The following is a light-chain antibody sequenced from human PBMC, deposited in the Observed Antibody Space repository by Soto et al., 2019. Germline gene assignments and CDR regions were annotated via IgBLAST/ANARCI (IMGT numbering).Light chain of an antibody. CDR1: QSVLYSSNNNNY. Sequence: DIVMTQSPDSLAVSLGERATINCKSSQSVLYSSNNNNYLAWYQQRPGQPPPLLIDWASTRESGVPDRFSGGGSRTDFSLTISSLRAGDVAVYDFQQYDDTPLTFGGRTRVEIK. J-gene: IGKJ4*01. CDR2: WAS. CDR3: QQYDDTPLT. V-gene: IGKV4-1*01.